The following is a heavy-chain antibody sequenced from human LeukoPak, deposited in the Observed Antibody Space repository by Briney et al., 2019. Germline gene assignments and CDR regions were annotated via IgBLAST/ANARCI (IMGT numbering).Heavy chain of an antibody. CDR2: INHSGST. CDR1: GGSFSGYY. J-gene: IGHJ3*02. D-gene: IGHD1-26*01. CDR3: ARIDSGRYFFDAFDI. Sequence: SETLSLTCAVYGGSFSGYYWSWIRQPPGKGLEWIGEINHSGSTNYNPSLKSRVTISVDTSKNQFSLKLSSVTAADTAVYYCARIDSGRYFFDAFDIWGQGTMVTVSS. V-gene: IGHV4-34*01.